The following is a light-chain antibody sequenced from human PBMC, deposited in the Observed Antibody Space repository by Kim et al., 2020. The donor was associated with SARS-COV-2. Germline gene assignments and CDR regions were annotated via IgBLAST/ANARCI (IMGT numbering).Light chain of an antibody. CDR3: QSWGTGMRV. J-gene: IGLJ2*01. V-gene: IGLV4-69*01. Sequence: SVRLTCTLDSGHSHFAIAWHQQQPQKGPRYLMKVNSDGSHTKGDGIPDRFSGSSSGAERYLTISSLRSEDEADYYCQSWGTGMRVFGGGTQLTVL. CDR2: VNSDGSH. CDR1: SGHSHFA.